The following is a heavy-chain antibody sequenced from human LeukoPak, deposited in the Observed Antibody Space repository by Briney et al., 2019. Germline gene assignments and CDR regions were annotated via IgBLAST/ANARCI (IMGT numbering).Heavy chain of an antibody. CDR2: IYYSGST. CDR1: GGSISSYY. V-gene: IGHV4-59*01. D-gene: IGHD3-3*01. Sequence: SETLSLTCTVSGGSISSYYWSWIRKHPGKGLEWLGYIYYSGSTNYNPSLERRVTISVDTSKNQFSLKLSSVTAADTAVYYCAREVRTIFGVVILYYFDYWGQGTLVTVSS. CDR3: AREVRTIFGVVILYYFDY. J-gene: IGHJ4*02.